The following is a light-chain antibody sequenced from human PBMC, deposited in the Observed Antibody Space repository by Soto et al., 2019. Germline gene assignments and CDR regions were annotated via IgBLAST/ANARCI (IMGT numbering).Light chain of an antibody. CDR1: SSDVGGYNY. J-gene: IGLJ1*01. V-gene: IGLV2-14*01. CDR2: AVS. CDR3: CSYTVSGTYV. Sequence: QSGLTQPASVSGSPGQSITISCTGTSSDVGGYNYVSWYQHHPGKAPKLMIYAVSNRPSGVSNRFSGSKSGNTATLTISGLQAEDEADYYCCSYTVSGTYVFGTGTKVTVL.